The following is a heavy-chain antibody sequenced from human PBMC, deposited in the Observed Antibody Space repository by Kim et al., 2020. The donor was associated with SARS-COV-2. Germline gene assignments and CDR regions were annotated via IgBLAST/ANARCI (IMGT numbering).Heavy chain of an antibody. V-gene: IGHV4-31*03. J-gene: IGHJ2*01. Sequence: SETLSLTCTVSGGSISSGGYYWTWIRQHPGKGLEWIGYIYYSGSTYYSPSLKSRVTISVDTSKNHFSLKLNSVTAADTAVYYCARGWSMVRGTRYFDLWGRGTLVTVSS. CDR3: ARGWSMVRGTRYFDL. CDR2: IYYSGST. D-gene: IGHD3-10*01. CDR1: GGSISSGGYY.